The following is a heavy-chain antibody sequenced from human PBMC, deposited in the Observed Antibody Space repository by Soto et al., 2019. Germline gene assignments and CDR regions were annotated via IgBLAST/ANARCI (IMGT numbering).Heavy chain of an antibody. D-gene: IGHD2-21*02. CDR1: GGSLNRRSYY. Sequence: ASETPCLTCTVSGGSLNRRSYYWGRIRQAPGKGLEWIGSIYYSGSTYYNPSLKSRVAMSVDTSKNQFSLKLRSVSAADTAVYYCERQRTSVVTQAYFDAWGQGSLVTVSS. V-gene: IGHV4-39*01. CDR2: IYYSGST. CDR3: ERQRTSVVTQAYFDA. J-gene: IGHJ4*02.